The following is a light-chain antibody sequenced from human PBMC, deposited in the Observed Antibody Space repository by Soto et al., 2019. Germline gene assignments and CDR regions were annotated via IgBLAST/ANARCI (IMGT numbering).Light chain of an antibody. CDR3: CSYAGSSTVV. CDR2: EGS. J-gene: IGLJ2*01. V-gene: IGLV2-23*01. Sequence: QSALTQPASVSGSPGPSITISCTGTSSDVGSYNLVSWYQQHPGKAPKLMIYEGSKRPSGVSNRFSGSKSGNTASLTISGLQAEDEADYYCCSYAGSSTVVFGGGTKLPVL. CDR1: SSDVGSYNL.